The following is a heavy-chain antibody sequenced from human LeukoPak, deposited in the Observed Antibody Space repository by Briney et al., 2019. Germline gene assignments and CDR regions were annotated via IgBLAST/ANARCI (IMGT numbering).Heavy chain of an antibody. D-gene: IGHD1-26*01. CDR2: ISYDGINK. J-gene: IGHJ4*02. V-gene: IGHV3-30-3*01. CDR1: GFTLSSKV. Sequence: GGSLRLSCAASGFTLSSKVVHWVRQVPGKGLEWLAVISYDGINKYYADSVKGRFTIARDTSKNTLFLQMNSLRAEDTAVYYCARSFVSETYFYYFDYWGRGTLVTVSS. CDR3: ARSFVSETYFYYFDY.